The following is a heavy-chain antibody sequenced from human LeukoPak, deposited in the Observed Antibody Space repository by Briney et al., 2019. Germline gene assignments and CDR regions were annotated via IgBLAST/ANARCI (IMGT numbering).Heavy chain of an antibody. J-gene: IGHJ4*02. V-gene: IGHV4-59*01. Sequence: SETLSLTCTVSGGSISSYYWSWIRQPPGKGLEWTGYIYYSGSTNYNPSLKSRVAISVDTSKNQFSLKLSSVTAADTAVYYCAGSPRYIDPFDYWGQGTLVTVSS. CDR3: AGSPRYIDPFDY. CDR2: IYYSGST. CDR1: GGSISSYY. D-gene: IGHD1-14*01.